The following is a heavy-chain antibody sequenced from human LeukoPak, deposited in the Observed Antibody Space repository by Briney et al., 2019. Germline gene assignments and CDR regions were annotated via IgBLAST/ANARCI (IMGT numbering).Heavy chain of an antibody. D-gene: IGHD4-17*01. V-gene: IGHV4-59*01. CDR1: GGSISSYY. CDR3: ARVLADYGDPPYYYYYGMDV. Sequence: PSETLSLTCTVSGGSISSYYWSWIRQPPGKGLEWIGYIYYSGSTNYNPSLKGQVTISVDTSKNQFSLKLSSVTAADTAVYYCARVLADYGDPPYYYYYGMDVWGQGTTVTVSS. J-gene: IGHJ6*02. CDR2: IYYSGST.